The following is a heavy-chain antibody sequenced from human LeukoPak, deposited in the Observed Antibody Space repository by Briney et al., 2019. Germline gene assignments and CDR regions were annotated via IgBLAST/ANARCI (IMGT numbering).Heavy chain of an antibody. Sequence: PGGSLRLSCAASGFTFDDYAMHWVRQAPGKGLEWVSGISWNSGSIGYADSVKGRFTISRDNAKNSLYLQMNSLRAEDTAVYYCARDNIAAAGNFDYWGQGTLVTVSS. V-gene: IGHV3-9*01. CDR2: ISWNSGSI. D-gene: IGHD6-13*01. CDR3: ARDNIAAAGNFDY. J-gene: IGHJ4*02. CDR1: GFTFDDYA.